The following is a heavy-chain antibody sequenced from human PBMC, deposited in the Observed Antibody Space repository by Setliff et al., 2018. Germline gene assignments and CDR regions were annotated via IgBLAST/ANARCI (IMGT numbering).Heavy chain of an antibody. D-gene: IGHD3-22*01. J-gene: IGHJ4*02. Sequence: SETLSLTCTVSGGSISSSSYYWGWIRHPPGKGLEWIGSIYYSGSTYYNPSLKSRVTISVDTSKNQFSLKLSSVTAADTAVYYCASLPYYDSSGYSLSYYWGQGTLVTVSS. CDR2: IYYSGST. CDR1: GGSISSSSYY. CDR3: ASLPYYDSSGYSLSYY. V-gene: IGHV4-39*01.